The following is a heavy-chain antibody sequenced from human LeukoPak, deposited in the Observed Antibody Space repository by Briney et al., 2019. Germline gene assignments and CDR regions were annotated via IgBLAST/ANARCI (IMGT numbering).Heavy chain of an antibody. CDR2: IYPADSET. CDR1: GYSFTSYW. V-gene: IGHV5-51*01. J-gene: IGHJ3*02. D-gene: IGHD3-10*01. Sequence: GESLKISCEGSGYSFTSYWIGWVRQMPGKGLEWMGIIYPADSETRYSPSFQGQVTISADKSISTTYLQWISLKASDTAMYYCARPMTRGQGDAFDIWGQGTMVTVSS. CDR3: ARPMTRGQGDAFDI.